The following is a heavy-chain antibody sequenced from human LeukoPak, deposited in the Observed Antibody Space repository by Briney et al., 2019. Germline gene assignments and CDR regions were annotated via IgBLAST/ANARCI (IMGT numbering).Heavy chain of an antibody. J-gene: IGHJ4*02. CDR3: AKDPGGHDYGDY. CDR1: GFTFSSYA. V-gene: IGHV3-23*01. Sequence: GGSLRLSCAASGFTFSSYAMSWVRQAPGKGLEWVSAISGSGGSTYYADSVKGRFTISRDNSKNTLYLQMSSLRAEDTAVYYCAKDPGGHDYGDYWGQGTLVTVSS. D-gene: IGHD3-16*01. CDR2: ISGSGGST.